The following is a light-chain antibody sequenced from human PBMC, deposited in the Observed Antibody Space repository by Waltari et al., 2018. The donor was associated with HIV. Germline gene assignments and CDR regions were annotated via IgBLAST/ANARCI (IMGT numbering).Light chain of an antibody. V-gene: IGKV3-20*01. Sequence: EIVLTQSPAALSLSPGEAATVSCSASKNLTSQYLAWYQQKSGQAPRLLLFGASTRNSEVPTRFRGAGSGADFTLTVTRLEPEDFALYFCQQYYSSPYTFGQGT. CDR1: KNLTSQY. J-gene: IGKJ2*01. CDR3: QQYYSSPYT. CDR2: GAS.